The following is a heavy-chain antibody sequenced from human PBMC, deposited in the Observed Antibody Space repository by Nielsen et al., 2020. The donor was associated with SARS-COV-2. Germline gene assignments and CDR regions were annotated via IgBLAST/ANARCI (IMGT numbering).Heavy chain of an antibody. D-gene: IGHD3-9*01. J-gene: IGHJ4*02. CDR3: VSGGYFDWLLAFDQ. CDR2: MSPSSGKT. CDR1: ADTFTSYD. V-gene: IGHV1-8*01. Sequence: SVKVSCKASADTFTSYDINWLRQATGQRLEWMGRMSPSSGKTDYAQKFQGRVRMTRNTSINTAYMELSSLRSDDTAVYYCVSGGYFDWLLAFDQWGQGTLVTVSS.